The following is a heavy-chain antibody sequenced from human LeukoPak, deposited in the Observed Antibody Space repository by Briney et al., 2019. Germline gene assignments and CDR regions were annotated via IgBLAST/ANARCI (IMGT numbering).Heavy chain of an antibody. CDR1: GGSISSGGYY. D-gene: IGHD5-12*01. CDR2: MYTSGST. J-gene: IGHJ3*02. CDR3: ARLRSTDIVATGYAFDI. Sequence: SETLSLTCTVSGGSISSGGYYWSWIRQPAGKGLEWIARMYTSGSTKYNPSLKSRVTVSVDTSRNQFSLNLSSVTAADTAVYYCARLRSTDIVATGYAFDIWGQGTMVTVSS. V-gene: IGHV4-61*02.